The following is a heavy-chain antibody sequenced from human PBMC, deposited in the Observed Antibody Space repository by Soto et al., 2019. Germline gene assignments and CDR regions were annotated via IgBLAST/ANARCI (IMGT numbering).Heavy chain of an antibody. Sequence: QVQLVQSGAEVKKPGSSVKVSCKASGGTFSSYAISWVRQAPGQGLEWMGGIIPIFGTANYAQKFQGRVTIPAAESTSKAYMELGSLRSEDPAVYYCAREPGGGPGYFDYWGQGTLVTVSS. CDR3: AREPGGGPGYFDY. CDR1: GGTFSSYA. V-gene: IGHV1-69*01. J-gene: IGHJ4*02. D-gene: IGHD3-10*01. CDR2: IIPIFGTA.